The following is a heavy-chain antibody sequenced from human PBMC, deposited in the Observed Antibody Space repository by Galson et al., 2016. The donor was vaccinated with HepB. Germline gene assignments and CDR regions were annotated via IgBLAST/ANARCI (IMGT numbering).Heavy chain of an antibody. J-gene: IGHJ6*02. CDR2: INAGNGNT. CDR1: GYTLTTYA. CDR3: ARRLSIAAATLDV. Sequence: SVKVSCKASGYTLTTYALHWVRQASGQRLEWMGWINAGNGNTKYSQKFQGRVTFTRDTSASTAYMELSRLRSQDTAVYYCARRLSIAAATLDVWGQGTTVTVSS. V-gene: IGHV1-3*01. D-gene: IGHD6-13*01.